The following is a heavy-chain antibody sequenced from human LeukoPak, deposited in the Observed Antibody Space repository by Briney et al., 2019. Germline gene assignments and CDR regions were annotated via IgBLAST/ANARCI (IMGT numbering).Heavy chain of an antibody. D-gene: IGHD3-22*01. V-gene: IGHV3-21*01. CDR2: ISSSSSYI. CDR1: GFTFSSYS. Sequence: GGSLRLSRAASGFTFSSYSMNWVRQAPGKGLEWVSSISSSSSYIYYADSVKGRFTISRDNAKNSLYLQMNSLRAEDTAVYYCARTVRSYYYDSSGYYPSDYWGQGTLVTVSS. CDR3: ARTVRSYYYDSSGYYPSDY. J-gene: IGHJ4*02.